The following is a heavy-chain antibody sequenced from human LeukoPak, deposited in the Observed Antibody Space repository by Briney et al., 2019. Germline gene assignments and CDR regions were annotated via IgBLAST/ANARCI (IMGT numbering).Heavy chain of an antibody. D-gene: IGHD3-10*01. CDR1: GFTFSSYA. CDR3: AKDRRAGSYDY. Sequence: GGSLRLSCAASGFTFSSYAMNWVRQAPGKGLEWVSVISGGGVSTYYADSVKGRFTISRDNSKNTLYLQMNSLRAEDTAVYYCAKDRRAGSYDYWGQGTLVTVSS. J-gene: IGHJ4*02. V-gene: IGHV3-23*01. CDR2: ISGGGVST.